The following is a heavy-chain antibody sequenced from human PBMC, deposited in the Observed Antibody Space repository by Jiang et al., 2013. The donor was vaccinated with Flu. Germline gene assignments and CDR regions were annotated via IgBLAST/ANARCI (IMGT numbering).Heavy chain of an antibody. CDR2: ISWNSGSV. J-gene: IGHJ6*02. V-gene: IGHV3-9*01. Sequence: QLLESGGGFVQPGGPSDSPVQPLDSPLVIMPSHWVRQAPGKGLEWVSGISWNSGSVNYADSVKGRFAISRDNAKNSLDLQMNSLRPEDTALYYCAKDLQAGCSSFNCYTYYYYYYGLDVWGQGTTVTVSS. CDR3: AKDLQAGCSSFNCYTYYYYYYGLDV. CDR1: DSPLVIMP. D-gene: IGHD2-2*02.